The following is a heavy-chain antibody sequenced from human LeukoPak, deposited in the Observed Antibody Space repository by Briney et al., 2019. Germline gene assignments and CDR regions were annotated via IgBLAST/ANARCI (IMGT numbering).Heavy chain of an antibody. D-gene: IGHD5-24*01. J-gene: IGHJ4*02. CDR1: GFILRNYG. CDR3: AKDQPGDGYNSI. CDR2: VHGRN. V-gene: IGHV3-23*01. Sequence: GGSLRLPCAASGFILRNYGMSWVRQAPGKGLEWVSTVHGRNYYADSVKGRFTISRDDSRSTLYLQMDNLRAEDTAVYYCAKDQPGDGYNSIWGQGTLVTVSS.